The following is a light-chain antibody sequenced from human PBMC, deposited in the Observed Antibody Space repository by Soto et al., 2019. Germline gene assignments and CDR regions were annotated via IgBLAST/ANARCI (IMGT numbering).Light chain of an antibody. V-gene: IGKV3-20*01. J-gene: IGKJ4*01. CDR1: QSVSSTY. CDR2: GAS. CDR3: PHCALSRLA. Sequence: EIALTQSPGTLSLSPGERATLSCRASQSVSSTYLAWYQQRPGQAPRLLIYGASSRATGIPDRFSGSGSGTAFTLTISCLETDDFTVCYCPHCALSRLAFGGRNKVEI.